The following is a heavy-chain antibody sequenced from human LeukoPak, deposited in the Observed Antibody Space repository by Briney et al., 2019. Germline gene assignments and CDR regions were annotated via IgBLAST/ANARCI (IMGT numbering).Heavy chain of an antibody. J-gene: IGHJ4*02. D-gene: IGHD2-21*01. V-gene: IGHV3-23*01. CDR2: LTNNGKSL. CDR3: EKGRLGFDY. Sequence: PGGSLRLSCAAFGFTFSNYGMSWVRQAPGKGLEWVSSLTNNGKSLYYADSVKGRFTISRDNSKNTLYLQMKSLRAEDTAVYYCEKGRLGFDYWGQGTLVTVSS. CDR1: GFTFSNYG.